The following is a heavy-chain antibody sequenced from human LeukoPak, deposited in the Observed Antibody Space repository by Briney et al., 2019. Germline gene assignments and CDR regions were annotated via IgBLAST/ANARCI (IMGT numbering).Heavy chain of an antibody. CDR3: ARGSVNYYHPFDY. V-gene: IGHV4-59*12. D-gene: IGHD1-26*01. CDR1: DNSISSFY. Sequence: KTSETLSLTCTVSDNSISSFYWSWIRQPPGKGLEWIGFVYKTGHTNYNPSLKSRVAISLDGSKSQVSLRLTSVTAADTAVYYCARGSVNYYHPFDYWGQGTLVTVSS. J-gene: IGHJ4*02. CDR2: VYKTGHT.